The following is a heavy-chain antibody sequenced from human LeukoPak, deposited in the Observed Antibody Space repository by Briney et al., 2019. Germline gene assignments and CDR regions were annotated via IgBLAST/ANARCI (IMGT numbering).Heavy chain of an antibody. Sequence: GGSLRLSCAPSGFTFRNYGMHWVRQAPGKGLEWVSAISGSGGSTYYADSVKGRFTISRDNSKNTLYLQMNSLRAEDTAVYYCAKAVDYDFWSGYARFDYWGQGTLVTVSS. V-gene: IGHV3-23*01. J-gene: IGHJ4*02. CDR3: AKAVDYDFWSGYARFDY. D-gene: IGHD3-3*01. CDR2: ISGSGGST. CDR1: GFTFRNYG.